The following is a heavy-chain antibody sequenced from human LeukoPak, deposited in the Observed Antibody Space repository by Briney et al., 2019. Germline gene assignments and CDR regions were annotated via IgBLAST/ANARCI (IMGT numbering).Heavy chain of an antibody. J-gene: IGHJ4*02. CDR3: ARGPDYGDPPDFDY. V-gene: IGHV1-18*01. CDR2: ISAYNGST. CDR1: GYTFTSYG. Sequence: ASVKVSCKASGYTFTSYGISWVRQAPGQGLEWMGWISAYNGSTNYAQKLQGRVTMTTDTSTSTAYMELRSPRSDDTAVYYCARGPDYGDPPDFDYWGQGTLITVSS. D-gene: IGHD4-17*01.